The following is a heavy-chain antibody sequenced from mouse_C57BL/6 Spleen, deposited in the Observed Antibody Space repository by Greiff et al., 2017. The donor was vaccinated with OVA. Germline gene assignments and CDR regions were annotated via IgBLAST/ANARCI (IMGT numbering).Heavy chain of an antibody. J-gene: IGHJ4*01. CDR2: FHPYNDDT. Sequence: QVQLQQSGAELVKPGASVTLSCKASGYTFTTYPIEWMKQTHGHSLEWIGNFHPYNDDTTYNEKFKGKATLTVDKSSSTAYLALRRLTSDDSAVYDCARRNYYGNYDHYYDMDGWGQGTSVTVSS. D-gene: IGHD2-1*01. V-gene: IGHV1-47*01. CDR3: ARRNYYGNYDHYYDMDG. CDR1: GYTFTTYP.